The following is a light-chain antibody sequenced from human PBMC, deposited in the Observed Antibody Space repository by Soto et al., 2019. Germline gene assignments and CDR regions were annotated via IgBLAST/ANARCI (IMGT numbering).Light chain of an antibody. CDR3: SSYAGSSNTPYV. Sequence: QSALTQPPSASGSPGQSVTISCTGTSSDVGGFDYVSWHQQHPGKATTVIIYEVTKRPSGVPDRFSGSKSGNTASLTVSGLQADEEADDYCSSYAGSSNTPYVFGTGTKLTVL. CDR1: SSDVGGFDY. J-gene: IGLJ1*01. CDR2: EVT. V-gene: IGLV2-8*01.